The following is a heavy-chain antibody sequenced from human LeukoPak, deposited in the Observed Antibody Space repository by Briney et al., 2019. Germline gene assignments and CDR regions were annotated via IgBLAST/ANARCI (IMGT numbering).Heavy chain of an antibody. Sequence: GGSLRLSCAASGFTFSSYAMSWVRQAPGKGLEWVSAISGSGGSTYYADSVKGRFTISRDNSKNTLFLQMNSLRAEDTAVYYCAKDRSCTGSSCNVGSWGQGTMVTVSS. CDR2: ISGSGGST. J-gene: IGHJ3*01. D-gene: IGHD2-2*01. V-gene: IGHV3-23*01. CDR3: AKDRSCTGSSCNVGS. CDR1: GFTFSSYA.